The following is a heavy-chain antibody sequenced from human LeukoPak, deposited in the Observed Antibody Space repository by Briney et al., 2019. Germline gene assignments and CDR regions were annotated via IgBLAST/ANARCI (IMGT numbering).Heavy chain of an antibody. CDR2: ISYDGSNK. D-gene: IGHD3-10*01. CDR3: AREAGGSGSSAY. V-gene: IGHV3-30*03. CDR1: GFTFSSYG. J-gene: IGHJ4*02. Sequence: GGSLRLSCAASGFTFSSYGMHWVRQAPGKGLEWVAVISYDGSNKYYADSVKGRFTISRDNSKNTLYLQMNSLRAEDTAVYYCAREAGGSGSSAYWGQGTLVTVSS.